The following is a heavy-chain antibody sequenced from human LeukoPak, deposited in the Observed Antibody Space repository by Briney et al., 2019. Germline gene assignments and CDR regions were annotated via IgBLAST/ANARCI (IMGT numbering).Heavy chain of an antibody. D-gene: IGHD6-19*01. V-gene: IGHV4-61*01. Sequence: SETLSLTCTVSGGSFSSGSYYWSWIRQPPGKGLEWIGYIYYSGSTNYNPSLKSRVTISVDTSKNQFSLKLSSVTAADTAVYYCARDRGSSGSWYFDLWGRGTLVTVSS. CDR2: IYYSGST. CDR3: ARDRGSSGSWYFDL. CDR1: GGSFSSGSYY. J-gene: IGHJ2*01.